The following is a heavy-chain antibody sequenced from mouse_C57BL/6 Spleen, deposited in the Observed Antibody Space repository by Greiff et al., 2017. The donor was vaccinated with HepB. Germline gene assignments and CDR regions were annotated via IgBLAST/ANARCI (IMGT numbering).Heavy chain of an antibody. D-gene: IGHD2-10*01. CDR3: ARERNLLGAMDY. J-gene: IGHJ4*01. V-gene: IGHV5-16*01. Sequence: EVHLVESEGGLVQPGSSMKLSCTASGFTFSDYYMAWVRQVPEKGLEWVANINYDGSSTYYLDSLKSRFIISRDNAKNILYLQMSSLKSEDTATYYCARERNLLGAMDYWGQGTSVTVSS. CDR1: GFTFSDYY. CDR2: INYDGSST.